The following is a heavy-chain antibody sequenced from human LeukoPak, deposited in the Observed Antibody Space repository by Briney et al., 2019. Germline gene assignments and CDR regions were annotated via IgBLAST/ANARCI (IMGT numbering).Heavy chain of an antibody. Sequence: GGALLIFCYGSGCSSTNYWIGWVRKMPGNGQKWMGMIYTSDSDTRYSPSFQGQVTISADKSISTAYLQWSSLKASDTAMYYCARLERGYSYGEIVSGPLDYWGQGTLVTVSS. V-gene: IGHV5-51*01. D-gene: IGHD5-18*01. CDR1: GCSSTNYW. J-gene: IGHJ4*02. CDR3: ARLERGYSYGEIVSGPLDY. CDR2: IYTSDSDT.